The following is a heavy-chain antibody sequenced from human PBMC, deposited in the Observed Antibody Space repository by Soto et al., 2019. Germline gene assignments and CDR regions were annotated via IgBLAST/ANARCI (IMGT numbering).Heavy chain of an antibody. CDR2: FDPEDGET. CDR1: GYTLTELS. D-gene: IGHD3-22*01. J-gene: IGHJ3*02. Sequence: ASVKVSCKVSGYTLTELSMHWVRQAPGKGLEWMGGFDPEDGETIYAQKFQGRVTMTEDTSTDTAYMELSSLRSEDTAVYYCGSTMYYYDSSGYRKPYAFDIWGQGTMVTVSS. V-gene: IGHV1-24*01. CDR3: GSTMYYYDSSGYRKPYAFDI.